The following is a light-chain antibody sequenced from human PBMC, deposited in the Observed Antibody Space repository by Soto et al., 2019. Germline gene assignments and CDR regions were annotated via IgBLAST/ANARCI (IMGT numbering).Light chain of an antibody. CDR2: GAS. Sequence: EIVMTQSPATLSVSPGERATLSCRASRTVGSNLAWYQQKLGQAPRLLIYGASTRATGIPARFSGSGSGTEPALTISSRRCGDFAIDGCQQYNNWPTDRTLGQGTKVEIK. J-gene: IGKJ1*01. CDR1: RTVGSN. CDR3: QQYNNWPTDRT. V-gene: IGKV3-15*01.